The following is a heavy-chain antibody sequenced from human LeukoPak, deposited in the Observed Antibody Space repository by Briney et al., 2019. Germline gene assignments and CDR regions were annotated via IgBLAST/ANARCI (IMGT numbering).Heavy chain of an antibody. Sequence: SETLSLTCVVSGGSVGGYYWGWIRQPPGRGLEWIGYVYYSGSTNYNPSFKSRITISVDTSRNQFSLQLSSVTAADTAVYYCARIHRYCSGGACYVLDNWGQGTLVAVSS. CDR3: ARIHRYCSGGACYVLDN. J-gene: IGHJ4*02. D-gene: IGHD2-15*01. V-gene: IGHV4-59*02. CDR1: GGSVGGYY. CDR2: VYYSGST.